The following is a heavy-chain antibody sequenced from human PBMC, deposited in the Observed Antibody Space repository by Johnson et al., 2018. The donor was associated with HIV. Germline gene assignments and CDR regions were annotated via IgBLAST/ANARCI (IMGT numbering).Heavy chain of an antibody. V-gene: IGHV3-15*02. CDR1: GFTFKNAW. D-gene: IGHD6-19*01. CDR3: ARDRLDSRGWYGTDAYDI. CDR2: IKSKYHDETT. J-gene: IGHJ3*02. Sequence: VQLVESGGTVIRPGGSLRLSCVASGFTFKNAWMHWVRQAPGKGLEWIGRIKSKYHDETTDYAAPVKGRFAISRDDSKNTVYLQMNSLKAEDTAVYYCARDRLDSRGWYGTDAYDIWGQGTMVTVSA.